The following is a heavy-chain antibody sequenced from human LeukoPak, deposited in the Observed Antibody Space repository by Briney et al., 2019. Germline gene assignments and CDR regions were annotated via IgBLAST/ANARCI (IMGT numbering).Heavy chain of an antibody. J-gene: IGHJ4*02. Sequence: SGGSLRHSCAVSGITLSNYGMSWVRQAPGKGLEWVAGISDSGGRTNYADSVKGRFTISRDNPKNTLYLQMNSLRAKDTAVYFWSKRGGLVWVILGGFHKGALYFDFWGQGALVTVSS. V-gene: IGHV3-23*01. CDR3: SKRGGLVWVILGGFHKGALYFDF. CDR1: GITLSNYG. CDR2: ISDSGGRT. D-gene: IGHD3-16*01.